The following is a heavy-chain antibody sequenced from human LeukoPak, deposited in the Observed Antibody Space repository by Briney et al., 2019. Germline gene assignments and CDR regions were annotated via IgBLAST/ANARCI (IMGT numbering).Heavy chain of an antibody. CDR1: GFTFRNHG. J-gene: IGHJ6*03. CDR2: ASSDEINQ. D-gene: IGHD3-22*01. V-gene: IGHV3-30*03. CDR3: ARDVVVVTTKVYYYMDV. Sequence: GRSLRLSCVASGFTFRNHGMHWVRQAPGKGLEWLAVASSDEINQSYADSVKGRFIISRDNSKNSLYLQMNSLRAEDTAVYYCARDVVVVTTKVYYYMDVWGKGTTVTISS.